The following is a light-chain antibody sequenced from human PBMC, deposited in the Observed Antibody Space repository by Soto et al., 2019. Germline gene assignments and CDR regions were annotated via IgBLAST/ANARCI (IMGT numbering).Light chain of an antibody. CDR2: GAS. CDR3: QQHNIWPRA. Sequence: EIVMTQSPVTLSVSPGERATLSCRASQSVSSNLAWYQQKPGQAPRLLIYGASTRATGIPARFSGSGSGTEFTLTISSLQSEDFAVYYCQQHNIWPRAFGQGTKVEIK. CDR1: QSVSSN. V-gene: IGKV3-15*01. J-gene: IGKJ1*01.